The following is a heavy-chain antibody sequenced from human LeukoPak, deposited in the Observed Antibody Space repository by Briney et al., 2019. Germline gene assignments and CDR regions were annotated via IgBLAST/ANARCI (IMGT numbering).Heavy chain of an antibody. Sequence: ASVKVSCKASGYTFTSYVISWVRQAPGQGVEWMGWISAYNGNTNYAQKLQGRVTMTTDTSTSTAYMELRSLRSDDTAVYYCARDSVVGVIGGWLDAFDIWGQGTMVTVSS. CDR2: ISAYNGNT. V-gene: IGHV1-18*01. J-gene: IGHJ3*02. CDR1: GYTFTSYV. D-gene: IGHD3-22*01. CDR3: ARDSVVGVIGGWLDAFDI.